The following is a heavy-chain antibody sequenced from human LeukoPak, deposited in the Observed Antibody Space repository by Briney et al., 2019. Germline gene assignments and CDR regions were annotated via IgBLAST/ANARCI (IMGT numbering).Heavy chain of an antibody. J-gene: IGHJ3*02. CDR2: ISGSGTST. CDR3: ARDRVYASGSREPFGI. D-gene: IGHD3-10*01. CDR1: GFTFSSYA. Sequence: GGSLRLSCAASGFTFSSYAMSWVRQAPGTGLGWVSGISGSGTSTYHADSVKGRFTISRDNSKNTLYLQMNSLRAEDTAVYYCARDRVYASGSREPFGIWGQGTMVAVSS. V-gene: IGHV3-23*01.